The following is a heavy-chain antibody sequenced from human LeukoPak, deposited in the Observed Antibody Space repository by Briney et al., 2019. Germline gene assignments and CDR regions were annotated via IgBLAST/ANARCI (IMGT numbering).Heavy chain of an antibody. D-gene: IGHD1-26*01. Sequence: GGSLRLSCAASGFTFDDYGMSWVRQAPGKGLEWVSVINWNGGSTGYADSVKGRFTISRDNAKNSLYLQMNSLRAEDTAFYYCAKIRGEWDLDDAFDIWGQGTMVTVSS. CDR2: INWNGGST. CDR1: GFTFDDYG. CDR3: AKIRGEWDLDDAFDI. J-gene: IGHJ3*02. V-gene: IGHV3-20*04.